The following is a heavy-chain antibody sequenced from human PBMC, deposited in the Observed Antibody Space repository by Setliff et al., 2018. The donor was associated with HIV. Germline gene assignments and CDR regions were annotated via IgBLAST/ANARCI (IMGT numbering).Heavy chain of an antibody. D-gene: IGHD6-19*01. J-gene: IGHJ4*02. CDR2: IYYSGST. V-gene: IGHV4-39*07. CDR1: AGSIRSSTYY. CDR3: ASGREAVAGALHFDY. Sequence: SETLSLTCTVSAGSIRSSTYYWAWIRQPPGKGLEWIGTIYYSGSTNYNPSLKSRVTISVDTSKNQFSLKLSSVTAADTAVYYCASGREAVAGALHFDYWGQGPLVTVSS.